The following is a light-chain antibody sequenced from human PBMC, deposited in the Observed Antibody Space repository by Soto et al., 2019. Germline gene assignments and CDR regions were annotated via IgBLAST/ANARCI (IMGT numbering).Light chain of an antibody. CDR1: SSDVGGYNY. CDR3: SSFAGSATFV. J-gene: IGLJ3*02. CDR2: EVS. Sequence: QSALTQPASVSGSPGQSITISCTGTSSDVGGYNYVSWYQQHPGKAPKLMIYEVSNRPSGVSNRFSGSKSGNTASLTISGVQAEDEADYYCSSFAGSATFVFGEGTKLTVL. V-gene: IGLV2-14*01.